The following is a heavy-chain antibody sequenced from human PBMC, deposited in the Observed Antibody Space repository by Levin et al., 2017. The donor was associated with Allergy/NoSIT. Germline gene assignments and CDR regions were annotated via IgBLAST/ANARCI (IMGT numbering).Heavy chain of an antibody. CDR1: GFTFSSYG. CDR3: VRLGSAWYMDY. J-gene: IGHJ4*02. V-gene: IGHV3-33*07. D-gene: IGHD6-19*01. CDR2: IWYDGSRQ. Sequence: PGGSLRLSCAASGFTFSSYGMYWVRQAPGKGLEWVTLIWYDGSRQYYSDSVKGRFTISRDNSKNTLFLQMNSLRVEDTAVYYCVRLGSAWYMDYWGQGTLVTVSS.